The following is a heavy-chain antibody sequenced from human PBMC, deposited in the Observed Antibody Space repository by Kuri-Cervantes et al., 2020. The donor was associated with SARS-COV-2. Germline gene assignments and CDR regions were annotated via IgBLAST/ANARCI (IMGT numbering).Heavy chain of an antibody. CDR3: ARAGVRVLIDLYSNPGFDY. CDR1: GGSFSGHY. J-gene: IGHJ4*02. V-gene: IGHV4-34*01. D-gene: IGHD4-11*01. CDR2: INHSGST. Sequence: SETLSLTCAVYGGSFSGHYWSWIRQPPGKGLEWIGEINHSGSTNYNPSLKSRVTISVDTSKNQFSLKLSSVTAADTAVYYCARAGVRVLIDLYSNPGFDYWGQGTLVTVSS.